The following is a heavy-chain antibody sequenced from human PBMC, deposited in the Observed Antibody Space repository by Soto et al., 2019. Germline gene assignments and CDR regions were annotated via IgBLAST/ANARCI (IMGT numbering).Heavy chain of an antibody. CDR2: INSDGSST. Sequence: EVQLVESGGGLVQPGGSLRLSCAASGFTFSSYWMHWVRQAPGKGLVWVSRINSDGSSTSYADSVKGRFTISRDNAKNTLYLKMNSLRAEDTAVYYCARGEGGIAAAGTLVDYWGQGTLVTVSS. D-gene: IGHD6-13*01. CDR1: GFTFSSYW. V-gene: IGHV3-74*01. J-gene: IGHJ4*02. CDR3: ARGEGGIAAAGTLVDY.